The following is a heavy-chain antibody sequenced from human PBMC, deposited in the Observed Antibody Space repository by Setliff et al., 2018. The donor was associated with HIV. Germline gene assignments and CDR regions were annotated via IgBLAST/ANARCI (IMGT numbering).Heavy chain of an antibody. CDR1: GGSISSSNFY. V-gene: IGHV4-39*07. Sequence: SETLSLTCTVSGGSISSSNFYWGWIRQPPGKGLEWIATIYYSGSTYYNPSLKSRFTISRDNAKNSLYLQMSSLKTEDTAVYYCARESPPDYWGLGTLVTVSS. CDR2: IYYSGST. CDR3: ARESPPDY. J-gene: IGHJ4*02.